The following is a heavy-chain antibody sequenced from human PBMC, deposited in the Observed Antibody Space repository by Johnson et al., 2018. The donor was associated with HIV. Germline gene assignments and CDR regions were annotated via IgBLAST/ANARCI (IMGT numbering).Heavy chain of an antibody. D-gene: IGHD3-9*01. CDR1: GFTVSSNY. J-gene: IGHJ3*02. CDR3: ARAPYYDMLTGYYPGALDI. Sequence: VQLVESGGGLIQPGGSLRLSCAASGFTVSSNYMSWVRQAPGKGLEWVSVIYSGGSTYYADSVKGRFTISRDNSKNTLYLQMNSLRAEDTAVYYCARAPYYDMLTGYYPGALDIWGQGTMVTVSS. V-gene: IGHV3-53*01. CDR2: IYSGGST.